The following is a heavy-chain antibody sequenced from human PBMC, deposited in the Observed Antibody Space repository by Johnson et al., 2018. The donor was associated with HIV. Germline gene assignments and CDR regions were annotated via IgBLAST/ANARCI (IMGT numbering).Heavy chain of an antibody. J-gene: IGHJ3*02. CDR2: IYSSAAT. CDR3: ASRTKYQSRPKYGSGSSAFDI. CDR1: GFTVSSDY. Sequence: VQLVESGGGLVQPGGPLRLSCVASGFTVSSDYMSWVRQAPGKGLEWVSVIYSSAATNYADSVKGRFTISRDNSKNTLYLQMSSLRAEDTAVYYCASRTKYQSRPKYGSGSSAFDIWGQGTIVTVSS. V-gene: IGHV3-66*01. D-gene: IGHD3-10*01.